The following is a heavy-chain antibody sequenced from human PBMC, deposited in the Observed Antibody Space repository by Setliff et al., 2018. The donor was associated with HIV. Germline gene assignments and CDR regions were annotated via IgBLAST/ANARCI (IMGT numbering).Heavy chain of an antibody. CDR3: ARSLREYSYGSPDY. J-gene: IGHJ4*02. D-gene: IGHD5-18*01. Sequence: KVSCKASGYRFTGFAIHWVRQAPGQRFEWMGWINAGTGNTKYSQKFQDRVTISRDMHANTAYMELSSLRSEDTAIYYCARSLREYSYGSPDYWGPGTLVTVSS. V-gene: IGHV1-3*01. CDR1: GYRFTGFA. CDR2: INAGTGNT.